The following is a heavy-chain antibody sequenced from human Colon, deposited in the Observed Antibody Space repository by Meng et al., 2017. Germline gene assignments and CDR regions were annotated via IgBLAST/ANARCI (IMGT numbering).Heavy chain of an antibody. J-gene: IGHJ4*02. CDR2: IYTSGTT. CDR3: VRMTRDSSNWYFDF. V-gene: IGHV4-4*07. Sequence: SETLSLTCTVSGGSLHGHFWSWIRQPAGKGLEWIRRIYTSGTTNYNPSLKSRVTMSIDTSRTHFSLKVSSVTAADTAVYYCVRMTRDSSNWYFDFWGQGTLVTGSS. D-gene: IGHD6-13*01. CDR1: GGSLHGHF.